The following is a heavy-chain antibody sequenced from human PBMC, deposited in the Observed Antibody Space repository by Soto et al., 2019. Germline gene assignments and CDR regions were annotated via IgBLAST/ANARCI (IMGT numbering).Heavy chain of an antibody. V-gene: IGHV3-48*02. Sequence: EVQLVESGGGLVQPGGSLRLSCAASGFTFSSYSMNWVRQAPGKGLEWVSYISSSSSTIYYADSVKGRFTISRDNAKNSLYLQMNSLRDEDTAVYYCAREGYSDLDYYYYGMDVWGQGTTVTVSS. J-gene: IGHJ6*02. D-gene: IGHD5-18*01. CDR1: GFTFSSYS. CDR3: AREGYSDLDYYYYGMDV. CDR2: ISSSSSTI.